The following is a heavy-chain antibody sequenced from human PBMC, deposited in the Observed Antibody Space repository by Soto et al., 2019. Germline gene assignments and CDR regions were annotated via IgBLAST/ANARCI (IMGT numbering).Heavy chain of an antibody. J-gene: IGHJ4*02. D-gene: IGHD3-16*01. Sequence: QVRLQESGPGLVKPSGTLSLTCAVSGGSISSSYWWSWVRQPPGKGLEWIGEIYHSGSTNYNPSLESRVTISVDKSKNQFSLKLSAVTAADTAVYYCARDQGGGAQSGFDYWGQGTLVTVSS. CDR3: ARDQGGGAQSGFDY. V-gene: IGHV4-4*02. CDR2: IYHSGST. CDR1: GGSISSSYW.